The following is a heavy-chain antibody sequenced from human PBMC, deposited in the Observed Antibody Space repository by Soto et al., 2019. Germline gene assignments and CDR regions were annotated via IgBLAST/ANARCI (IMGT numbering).Heavy chain of an antibody. CDR1: GFTFNSYA. Sequence: DVQVLESGGELVQPGGSLRLSCAASGFTFNSYAMSWVRQAPGKGLEWVSSVSAGGDMTYYSDSVKGRFTISRDNSNNALFLQMNSLRIEDTALYYCARGDRGGSGSPASYYYSGLDVWGQGTTVTVS. D-gene: IGHD3-10*01. V-gene: IGHV3-23*01. CDR3: ARGDRGGSGSPASYYYSGLDV. CDR2: VSAGGDMT. J-gene: IGHJ6*02.